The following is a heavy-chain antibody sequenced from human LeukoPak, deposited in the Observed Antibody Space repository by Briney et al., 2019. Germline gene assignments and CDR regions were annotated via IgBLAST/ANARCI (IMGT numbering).Heavy chain of an antibody. CDR1: SGSIGTYY. D-gene: IGHD1-26*01. V-gene: IGHV4-59*08. CDR2: IFYSGST. J-gene: IGHJ4*02. CDR3: ARQAGSFTTFDF. Sequence: SETLSLTCTVSSGSIGTYYWAWIRHTPGEGLEWIGYIFYSGSTKHNPSLTRRITISLDTSKNQFSLELRSMTAADTAMYSCARQAGSFTTFDFWGQGTLVTVSS.